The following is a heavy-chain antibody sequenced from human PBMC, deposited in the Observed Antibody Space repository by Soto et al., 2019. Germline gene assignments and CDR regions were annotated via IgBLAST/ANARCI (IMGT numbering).Heavy chain of an antibody. CDR3: ARGGVASHIDY. CDR2: INHSGST. J-gene: IGHJ4*02. D-gene: IGHD2-15*01. V-gene: IGHV4-34*01. CDR1: GGSFSGYY. Sequence: QVQLQQWGAGLLKPSETLSLTCAVYGGSFSGYYWSWIRQPPGKGLEWIGEINHSGSTNYNPSLKSRVTISGDTSKNQFSLKLSSVTTADTAVYYCARGGVASHIDYWGQGTLVTVSS.